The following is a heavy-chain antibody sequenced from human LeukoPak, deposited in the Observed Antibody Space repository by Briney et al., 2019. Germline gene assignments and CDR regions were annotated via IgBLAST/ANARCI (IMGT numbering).Heavy chain of an antibody. Sequence: SETLSLTCDVYGESFSGYYWGWIRQPPGKGLEWVGSIYYSGSTYYNPSLKSRVTISVDTSKNQFSLKLSSVTAADTAVYYCARENCSGGSCYSIYYYYYMDVWGKGTTVTVSS. CDR2: IYYSGST. J-gene: IGHJ6*03. D-gene: IGHD2-15*01. CDR1: GESFSGYY. V-gene: IGHV4-34*01. CDR3: ARENCSGGSCYSIYYYYYMDV.